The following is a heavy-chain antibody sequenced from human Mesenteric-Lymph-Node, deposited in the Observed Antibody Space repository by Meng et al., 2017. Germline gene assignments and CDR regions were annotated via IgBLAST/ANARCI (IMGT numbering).Heavy chain of an antibody. Sequence: GGSLRLSCAASGFTFSSHWMHWVRQAPGKGLVWVSRINSDGSSTSYADSVKGRFTISRDNAKNTLYLQMNSLRAEDTAVYYCAKDTGSGGGDAFDIWGQGTMVTVSS. CDR2: INSDGSST. CDR1: GFTFSSHW. V-gene: IGHV3-74*01. CDR3: AKDTGSGGGDAFDI. D-gene: IGHD2-15*01. J-gene: IGHJ3*02.